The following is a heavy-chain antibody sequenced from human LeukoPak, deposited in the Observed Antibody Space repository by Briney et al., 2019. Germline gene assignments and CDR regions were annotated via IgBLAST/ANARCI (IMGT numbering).Heavy chain of an antibody. V-gene: IGHV4-59*01. CDR2: IYYSGST. CDR3: ARVGGWLEYPTYYYYGMDV. J-gene: IGHJ6*04. CDR1: GGSISSYY. Sequence: SETLSLTCTVSGGSISSYYWSWIRQPPGKGLEWIGYIYYSGSTNYNPSLKSRVTISVDTSKNQFSLKLSSVTAADTAVYYCARVGGWLEYPTYYYYGMDVWGKGTTVTVSS. D-gene: IGHD6-19*01.